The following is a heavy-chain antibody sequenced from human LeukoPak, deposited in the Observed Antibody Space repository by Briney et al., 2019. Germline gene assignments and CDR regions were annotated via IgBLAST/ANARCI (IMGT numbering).Heavy chain of an antibody. CDR3: AKTLTGYYYYYGMDV. D-gene: IGHD1-14*01. V-gene: IGHV3-23*01. CDR2: ISGSGSST. J-gene: IGHJ6*02. CDR1: GFTFRSYA. Sequence: SGGSLRLSCAASGFTFRSYAMSWVRQAPGKGLEWVSGISGSGSSTYYADSVKGRFTISRDNSKNTLYLQMNSLRAEDTAVYYCAKTLTGYYYYYGMDVWGQGTTVTVSS.